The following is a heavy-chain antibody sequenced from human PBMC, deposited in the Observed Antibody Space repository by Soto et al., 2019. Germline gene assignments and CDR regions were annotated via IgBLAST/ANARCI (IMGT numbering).Heavy chain of an antibody. J-gene: IGHJ4*02. Sequence: LRLSCAASGFAFSSYSMNWVRQAPGKGLECVAYITASGSVIYAGSVKGRFTISRDNAKSSLYLQMNSLRDEDTAVYYCARDYNYAFDYWGQGTRVTVSS. CDR3: ARDYNYAFDY. CDR1: GFAFSSYS. D-gene: IGHD3-10*01. V-gene: IGHV3-48*02. CDR2: ITASGSVI.